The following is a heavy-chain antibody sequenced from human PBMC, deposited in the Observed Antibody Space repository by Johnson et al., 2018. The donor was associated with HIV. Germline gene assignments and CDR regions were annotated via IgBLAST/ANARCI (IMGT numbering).Heavy chain of an antibody. J-gene: IGHJ3*02. CDR2: ISYDAKHK. CDR3: AKDRSLAGLYDAFDI. Sequence: QVQLVESGGGVVQPGRSLRLSCAASGFIFSSYAIHWVRQAPGKGLEWVAVISYDAKHKYYADSVKGRFTISRDNSKNILYLQMNSLRAEDTALYYCAKDRSLAGLYDAFDIWGQGTRVTVSS. CDR1: GFIFSSYA. D-gene: IGHD3/OR15-3a*01. V-gene: IGHV3-30*04.